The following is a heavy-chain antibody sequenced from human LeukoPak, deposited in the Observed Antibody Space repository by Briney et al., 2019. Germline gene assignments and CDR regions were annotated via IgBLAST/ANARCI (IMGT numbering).Heavy chain of an antibody. V-gene: IGHV4-59*01. CDR3: ARDGRGMEVAGNYYFGMDV. D-gene: IGHD6-19*01. CDR1: GGSISSYY. CDR2: IHYSGST. J-gene: IGHJ6*02. Sequence: PSETLSLTCTVSGGSISSYYWSWIRQPPGKGLEWIGYIHYSGSTTYNPSLKSRVTVSIDTSKNQFSLNLKSVTAADTAVYYCARDGRGMEVAGNYYFGMDVWGQGTTVTVS.